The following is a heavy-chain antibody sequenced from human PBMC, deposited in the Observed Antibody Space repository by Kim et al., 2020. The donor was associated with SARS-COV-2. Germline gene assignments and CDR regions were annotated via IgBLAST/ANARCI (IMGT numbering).Heavy chain of an antibody. D-gene: IGHD6-6*01. CDR1: GLNFSTYS. J-gene: IGHJ4*02. CDR3: AGSYSSSSRFHF. V-gene: IGHV3-48*02. Sequence: GGSLRLSCAASGLNFSTYSMTWVRQAPGKGLEWVSYISGSGATIYSADSMKGRFTISRDNAKKSLSLQMNSLRDEDTAVYYCAGSYSSSSRFHFWGQGTL. CDR2: ISGSGATI.